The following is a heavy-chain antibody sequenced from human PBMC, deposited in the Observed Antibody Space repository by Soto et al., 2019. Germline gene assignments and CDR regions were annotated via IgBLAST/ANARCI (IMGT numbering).Heavy chain of an antibody. Sequence: QVRLVESGGGVVQPGRSLRLSCAASGFTFSSYGMHWVRQAPGKGLEWVAVIWYDGSNKYYADSVKGRFTISRDNSKNTLYLQMNSLRAEDTAVYYCARTPDDDILTGYYLLDYWGQGTLVTVSS. CDR3: ARTPDDDILTGYYLLDY. D-gene: IGHD3-9*01. CDR1: GFTFSSYG. V-gene: IGHV3-33*01. CDR2: IWYDGSNK. J-gene: IGHJ4*02.